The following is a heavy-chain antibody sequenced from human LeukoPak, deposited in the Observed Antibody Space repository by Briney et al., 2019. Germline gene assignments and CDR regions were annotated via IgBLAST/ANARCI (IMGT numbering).Heavy chain of an antibody. Sequence: SETLSLTCSVSGGSISTYSWSWIRQPPGKGLEWIGCIYDNGGINYDPSLKSRVTISVDTSKNQFSLKLSSVTDADTALYYCATHSSSWRTDAFDIWGQGTALIVSS. CDR3: ATHSSSWRTDAFDI. CDR2: IYDNGGI. D-gene: IGHD6-13*01. CDR1: GGSISTYS. J-gene: IGHJ3*02. V-gene: IGHV4-59*01.